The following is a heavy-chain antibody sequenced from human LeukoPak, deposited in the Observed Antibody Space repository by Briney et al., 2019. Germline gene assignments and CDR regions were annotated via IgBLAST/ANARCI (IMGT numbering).Heavy chain of an antibody. J-gene: IGHJ4*02. CDR1: GFTFSSYS. CDR2: ISSSSSYI. V-gene: IGHV3-21*01. CDR3: AREIKYYYDSSGHLRFDY. Sequence: GGSLRLSCAASGFTFSSYSMNWVRQAPGKGLEWVSSISSSSSYIYYADSVKGRFTISRDNAKNSLYLQMNSLRAEDTAVYYCAREIKYYYDSSGHLRFDYWGQGTLVTVSS. D-gene: IGHD3-22*01.